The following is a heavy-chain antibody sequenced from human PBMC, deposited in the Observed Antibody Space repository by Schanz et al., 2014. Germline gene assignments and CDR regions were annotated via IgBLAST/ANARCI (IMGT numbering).Heavy chain of an antibody. V-gene: IGHV3-66*01. J-gene: IGHJ2*01. CDR2: IYSAGGT. D-gene: IGHD6-13*01. CDR1: GFSVANNY. CDR3: ARDSSSVWFFDL. Sequence: EVQLVESGGGLVQPGGSLRLSCAASGFSVANNYMNWVRQAPGKGLEWVSIIYSAGGTYYADSVKGRFTISRDNSKNTLYLQMNSLRADDTAVYYCARDSSSVWFFDLWGRGSLVTVSS.